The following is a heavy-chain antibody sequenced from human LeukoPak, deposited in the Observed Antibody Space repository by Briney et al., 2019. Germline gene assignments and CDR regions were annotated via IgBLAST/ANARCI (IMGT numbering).Heavy chain of an antibody. Sequence: ASVKVSCKVSGYTLTELSIHWVRQAPGKGLEWMGGFDPEDGETIYAQKFQGRVTMTEDTSTDTAYMELSSLRSEDTAVYYCATVYRGSGSYYQFDPWGQGALVTVSS. CDR3: ATVYRGSGSYYQFDP. J-gene: IGHJ5*02. CDR2: FDPEDGET. V-gene: IGHV1-24*01. D-gene: IGHD3-10*01. CDR1: GYTLTELS.